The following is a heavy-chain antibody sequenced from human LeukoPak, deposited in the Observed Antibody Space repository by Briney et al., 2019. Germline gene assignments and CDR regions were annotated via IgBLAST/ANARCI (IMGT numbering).Heavy chain of an antibody. Sequence: GGSLRLSCAASGFTFSSYGIHWVRQAPGKGLEWVTFIQYDGSNKFYADSVKGRFTISRDNFENTLYLQMNSLRPEDTAVYYCAKDLLVGATTNYFDYWGQGTLVTVSS. D-gene: IGHD1-26*01. CDR3: AKDLLVGATTNYFDY. CDR1: GFTFSSYG. V-gene: IGHV3-30*02. CDR2: IQYDGSNK. J-gene: IGHJ4*02.